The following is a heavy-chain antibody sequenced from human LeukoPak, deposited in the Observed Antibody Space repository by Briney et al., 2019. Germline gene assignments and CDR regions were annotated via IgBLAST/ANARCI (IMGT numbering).Heavy chain of an antibody. D-gene: IGHD5-12*01. Sequence: SVKVSCKASGGTFSSYAISWVRQAPGQGLEWMGGIIPIFGTANYAQKFQGRVTITADKSTSTAYMELSSLRSEDTAVFYCARVVEDGGYNGYALLRYWGQGTLVTVSS. V-gene: IGHV1-69*06. CDR1: GGTFSSYA. J-gene: IGHJ4*02. CDR3: ARVVEDGGYNGYALLRY. CDR2: IIPIFGTA.